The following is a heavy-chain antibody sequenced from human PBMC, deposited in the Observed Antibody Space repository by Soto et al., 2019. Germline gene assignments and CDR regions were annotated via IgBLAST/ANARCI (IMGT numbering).Heavy chain of an antibody. CDR2: IDPSDAYT. CDR1: GYSFTTYW. D-gene: IGHD6-19*01. CDR3: ARHRSSSTDTFDY. Sequence: EVQLVQSGAEVKKPGESLRISCKGSGYSFTTYWLSWVRQMPGKGLEWMGRIDPSDAYTNYSPSFQGHVTISADKSISNADLQWSSLKASDTAMYYCARHRSSSTDTFDYWGQGMLVTVSS. V-gene: IGHV5-10-1*01. J-gene: IGHJ4*02.